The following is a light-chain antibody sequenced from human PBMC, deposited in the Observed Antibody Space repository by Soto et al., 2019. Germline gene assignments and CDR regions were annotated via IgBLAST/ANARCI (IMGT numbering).Light chain of an antibody. Sequence: DIQMTQSPSSLSAPGGDRVTITCRASQGISNNLAWYQQKPGKVPKLLIHAASTLQSGVPSRFSGSGSGTDFTLTISSLQPEDVATYYCQKYNSVPITFGQGTRLEIK. CDR1: QGISNN. CDR2: AAS. CDR3: QKYNSVPIT. V-gene: IGKV1-27*01. J-gene: IGKJ5*01.